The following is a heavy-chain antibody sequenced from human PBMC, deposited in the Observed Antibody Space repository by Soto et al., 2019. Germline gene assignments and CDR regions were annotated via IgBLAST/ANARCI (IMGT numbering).Heavy chain of an antibody. V-gene: IGHV1-46*01. D-gene: IGHD4-17*01. CDR2: INPSGGST. CDR1: GYTFTSYY. J-gene: IGHJ4*02. Sequence: QVQLVQSGAEVKKPGASVKVSCKASGYTFTSYYMHWVRQPPGQGLEWMGIINPSGGSTSYAQKFQGRVTMPRATSTGTFYVELSSLRSEQTAVYYCARDHGDYDSPDYWGQGTLVTVSS. CDR3: ARDHGDYDSPDY.